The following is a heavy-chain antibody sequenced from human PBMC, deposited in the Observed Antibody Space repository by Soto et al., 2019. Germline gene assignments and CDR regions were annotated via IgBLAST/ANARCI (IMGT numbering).Heavy chain of an antibody. CDR2: IIPIFGTA. J-gene: IGHJ4*02. D-gene: IGHD3-22*01. V-gene: IGHV1-69*01. CDR3: VRNHFTYYYDRSGYYYFDY. CDR1: GGTFSSYA. Sequence: QVQLVQSGAEVKKPGSSVKVACKASGGTFSSYAISWVRQAPGQGLEWMGGIIPIFGTANYAQKFQGRVTITADESTSTAYMELSSLRSEDTAVYYCVRNHFTYYYDRSGYYYFDYWGQGTLVTVSS.